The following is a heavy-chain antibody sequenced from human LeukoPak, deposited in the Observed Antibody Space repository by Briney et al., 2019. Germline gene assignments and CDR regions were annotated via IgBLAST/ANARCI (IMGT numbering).Heavy chain of an antibody. V-gene: IGHV3-33*01. D-gene: IGHD3-22*01. J-gene: IGHJ4*02. CDR2: IWSDGSHK. CDR3: AGERSGSWRDN. CDR1: GFTFNYYA. Sequence: PGGSLRLSCAASGFTFNYYAMHWVRQAPGKGLEWVAVIWSDGSHKYHADSVKGRFTISRDSSKNTAYLQMDNLRAEDTAVYYCAGERSGSWRDNWGQGTLVTVPS.